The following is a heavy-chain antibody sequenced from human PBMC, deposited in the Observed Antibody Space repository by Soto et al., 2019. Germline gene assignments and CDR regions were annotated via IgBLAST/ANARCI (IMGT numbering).Heavy chain of an antibody. Sequence: ETLTLTCTVSGGSISTYYWSWIRQPPGKGLEWIGYIYYNGRTNYNPSLESRVTISLDTSKSQFSLKLSSVSAADTAVYYCARDGSGYDFWSGPYFDYWGPGTLVTVSS. CDR3: ARDGSGYDFWSGPYFDY. CDR1: GGSISTYY. CDR2: IYYNGRT. J-gene: IGHJ4*02. V-gene: IGHV4-59*01. D-gene: IGHD3-3*01.